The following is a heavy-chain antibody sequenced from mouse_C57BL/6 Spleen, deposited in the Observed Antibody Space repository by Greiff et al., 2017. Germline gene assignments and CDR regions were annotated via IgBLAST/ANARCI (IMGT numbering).Heavy chain of an antibody. Sequence: VQLQQSGAELVKPGASVKLSCKASGYTFTSYWMHWVKQRPGQGLEWIGMIHPNSGSTNYNEKFKSKATLTVDKSSSTAYMQLSSLTSEDSAVYYCAGYYGTGYAMDYWGQGTSVTVSS. CDR1: GYTFTSYW. D-gene: IGHD2-3*01. V-gene: IGHV1-64*01. J-gene: IGHJ4*01. CDR3: AGYYGTGYAMDY. CDR2: IHPNSGST.